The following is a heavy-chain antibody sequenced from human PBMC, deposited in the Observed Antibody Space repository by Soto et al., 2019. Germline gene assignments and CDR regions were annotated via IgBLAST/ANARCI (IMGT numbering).Heavy chain of an antibody. V-gene: IGHV3-30*18. CDR3: AKDYDFWSGYPMVYYFDY. CDR2: ISYDGSNK. CDR1: GFTFSSYG. Sequence: GGSLRLSCAASGFTFSSYGMHWVRQAPGKGLEWVAVISYDGSNKYYADSVKGRFTISRDNSKNTLYLQMNSLRAEDTAVYYCAKDYDFWSGYPMVYYFDYWGQGTLVTVSS. D-gene: IGHD3-3*01. J-gene: IGHJ4*02.